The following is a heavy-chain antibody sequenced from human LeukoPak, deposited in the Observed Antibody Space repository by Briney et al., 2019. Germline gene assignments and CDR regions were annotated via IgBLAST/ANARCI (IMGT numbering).Heavy chain of an antibody. CDR1: GFTFSNYA. CDR2: ITGSGDAT. D-gene: IGHD6-19*01. V-gene: IGHV3-23*01. CDR3: AQDGGILAVGYHYYMDV. J-gene: IGHJ6*03. Sequence: SGGSLRLSCAVSGFTFSNYAMTWVRQAPGKGLEWVSTITGSGDATWFADSVKGRFTISRDNSKSTLYLQMNSLRAEDTAVYYCAQDGGILAVGYHYYMDVWGMGTTVTVSS.